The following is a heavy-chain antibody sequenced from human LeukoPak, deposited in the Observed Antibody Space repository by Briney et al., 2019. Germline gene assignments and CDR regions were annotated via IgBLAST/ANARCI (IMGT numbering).Heavy chain of an antibody. CDR2: IYYTGNT. V-gene: IGHV4-59*08. Sequence: SETLSLTCTVSRGSLSNYHWIWIRQPPGKGLEYIGYIYYTGNTNYNPSLKSRVTISVDTSKNQFSLKLTSVTAADTAVYYCVRQTYYETGTTAHRGFDYWGQGTLVTVSS. J-gene: IGHJ4*02. D-gene: IGHD3-22*01. CDR1: RGSLSNYH. CDR3: VRQTYYETGTTAHRGFDY.